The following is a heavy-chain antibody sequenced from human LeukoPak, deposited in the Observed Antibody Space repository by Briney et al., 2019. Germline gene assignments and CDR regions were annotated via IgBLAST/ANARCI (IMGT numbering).Heavy chain of an antibody. CDR3: ANGTMIVVAVGDYFDY. V-gene: IGHV3-9*03. D-gene: IGHD3-22*01. CDR1: GFTLDYYA. Sequence: GGSLRLSCAASGFTLDYYAMHWVRQAPGKGLEWVSGISWNSVNIGYADSVKGRFTISRDNAKNSLYLQINSLRAEDMALYYCANGTMIVVAVGDYFDYWGQGTLVTVSS. CDR2: ISWNSVNI. J-gene: IGHJ4*02.